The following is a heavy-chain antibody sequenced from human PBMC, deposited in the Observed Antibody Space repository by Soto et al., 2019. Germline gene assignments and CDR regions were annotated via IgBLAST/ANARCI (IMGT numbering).Heavy chain of an antibody. V-gene: IGHV3-7*03. D-gene: IGHD3-3*01. CDR2: IKPDGSEK. CDR3: ARDEGPXTIFGEALSGYFDF. Sequence: GGSLRLSCAVSGFTFSTYWMSWVRQAPGKGLEWLASIKPDGSEKYYVDSVKGRFTISRDNAKDSLYLQMNSLRGEDTAVYYCARDEGPXTIFGEALSGYFDFWGQGTLVTVSS. CDR1: GFTFSTYW. J-gene: IGHJ4*02.